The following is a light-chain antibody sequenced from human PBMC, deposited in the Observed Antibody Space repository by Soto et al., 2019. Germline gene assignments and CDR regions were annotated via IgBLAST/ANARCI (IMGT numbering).Light chain of an antibody. V-gene: IGKV3-15*01. J-gene: IGKJ1*01. CDR2: DAS. CDR1: QSVTNN. CDR3: QQYFDWPQS. Sequence: EIVMSQSPATLSVYQGERATLSCKASQSVTNNLAWYQQKPGQAPRLLIYDASTRATGIPARFSGSGSGTEFTLTISSLQSEDFAVFYCQQYFDWPQSFGQGTKV.